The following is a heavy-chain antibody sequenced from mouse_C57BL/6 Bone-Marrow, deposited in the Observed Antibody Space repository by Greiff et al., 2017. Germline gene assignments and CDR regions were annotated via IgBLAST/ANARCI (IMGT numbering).Heavy chain of an antibody. CDR2: IRNKANNHAT. J-gene: IGHJ2*01. D-gene: IGHD1-1*01. V-gene: IGHV6-6*01. CDR1: GFTFSDAW. Sequence: EVQLQESGGGLVQPGGSMKLSCAASGFTFSDAWMDWVRQSPEKGLDWVAEIRNKANNHATYYAESVKGRFTISRDDSKSRVYLQMNSLRAEDTGIYYCTRARIYYYGSSFFDYWGQGTTLTVSS. CDR3: TRARIYYYGSSFFDY.